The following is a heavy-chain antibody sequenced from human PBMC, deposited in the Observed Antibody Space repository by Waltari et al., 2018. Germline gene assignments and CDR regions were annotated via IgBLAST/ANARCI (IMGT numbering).Heavy chain of an antibody. CDR1: GFTFGSYA. CDR3: ASPGRGYVLA. D-gene: IGHD5-12*01. Sequence: EVQLLESGGGLVQPGGSLRLSCAASGFTFGSYAMSWVRQAPGKGLEWVSGITGSGDTTFYADSVKGQFIISRDNSKNTLFLQMNSLRAEDTAVYYCASPGRGYVLAWGQGTLVTVSS. CDR2: ITGSGDTT. J-gene: IGHJ4*02. V-gene: IGHV3-23*01.